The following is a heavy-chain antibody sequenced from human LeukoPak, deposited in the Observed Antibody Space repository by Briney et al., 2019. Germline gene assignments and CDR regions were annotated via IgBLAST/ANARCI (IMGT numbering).Heavy chain of an antibody. D-gene: IGHD3-10*01. V-gene: IGHV3-7*01. CDR3: GRWGVNAGLDR. CDR2: IRPDGRDK. CDR1: GFTFSNNW. Sequence: GGSLRLSCAASGFTFSNNWMGWVRQAPGKGLEWVANIRPDGRDKYYVDSVRGRFTISRDNAQNSLNLQMNSLRAEDSAVYYCGRWGVNAGLDRWGQGTLVIVSS. J-gene: IGHJ5*02.